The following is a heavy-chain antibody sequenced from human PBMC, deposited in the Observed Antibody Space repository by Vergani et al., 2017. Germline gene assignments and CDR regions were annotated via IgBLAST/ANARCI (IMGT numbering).Heavy chain of an antibody. CDR2: IYTSGST. V-gene: IGHV4-61*02. J-gene: IGHJ5*02. CDR3: ARPIAVAGTSGWFDP. D-gene: IGHD6-19*01. Sequence: QVQLQESGPGLVKPSQTLSLTCTVSGGSISSGSYYWSWIRQPAGKGLEWIGRIYTSGSTNYNPSLKSRVTISVDTSKNQFSLKLSSVTAADTAVYYCARPIAVAGTSGWFDPWGQGTLVTVSS. CDR1: GGSISSGSYY.